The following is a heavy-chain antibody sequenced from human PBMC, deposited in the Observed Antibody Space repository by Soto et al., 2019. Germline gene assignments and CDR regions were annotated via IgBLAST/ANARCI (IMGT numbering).Heavy chain of an antibody. J-gene: IGHJ4*02. CDR1: GFTFSSYA. V-gene: IGHV3-30-3*01. CDR3: ARVLKGGSSWFWDYFDC. CDR2: ISYDGNNK. Sequence: QVQLVESGGGVVQPGRSLRLSCAASGFTFSSYAMHWVRQAPGKGLEWVAAISYDGNNKYYADSVNGRFTISRDNSKNTLFLQMNSLRTEDAAVYYCARVLKGGSSWFWDYFDCWGQGTLVTVSS. D-gene: IGHD6-13*01.